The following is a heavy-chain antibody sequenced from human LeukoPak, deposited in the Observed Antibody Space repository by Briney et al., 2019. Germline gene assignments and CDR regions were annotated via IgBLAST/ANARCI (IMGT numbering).Heavy chain of an antibody. CDR2: ISYSGST. CDR3: AREFEYSSSSGLFDI. CDR1: GGSITRGIYY. D-gene: IGHD6-6*01. J-gene: IGHJ3*02. V-gene: IGHV4-31*03. Sequence: SQTLSLTCTVSGGSITRGIYYWTWIRQHPGKGLEWVGYISYSGSTYYNPSLKSRVTISVDTSKNQFSLNLASVTAADTAVYYFAREFEYSSSSGLFDIWGPGTMVTVSS.